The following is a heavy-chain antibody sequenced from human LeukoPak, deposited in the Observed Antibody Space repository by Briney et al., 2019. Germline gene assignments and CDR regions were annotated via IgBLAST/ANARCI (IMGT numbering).Heavy chain of an antibody. Sequence: GRSLRLSCAASGFTFSSYAMHWVRQAPGKGLEWVAAISYDGSNKYYADSVKGRFTISRDNSKNTLYLQMNSLRAEDTAVYYCARGGDYDSSGSLGIGAFDIWGQGTMVTVSS. CDR3: ARGGDYDSSGSLGIGAFDI. CDR2: ISYDGSNK. CDR1: GFTFSSYA. D-gene: IGHD3-22*01. V-gene: IGHV3-30-3*01. J-gene: IGHJ3*02.